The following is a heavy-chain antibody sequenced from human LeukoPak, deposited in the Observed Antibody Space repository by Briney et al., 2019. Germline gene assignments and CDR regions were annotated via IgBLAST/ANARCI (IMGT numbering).Heavy chain of an antibody. V-gene: IGHV3-7*01. CDR3: ARELGRYYMDV. CDR1: GFTFSSYW. Sequence: PGGSLRLSCAASGFTFSSYWMSWVRQAPGKGLEWVANIKQDGSEKYYVDSVKGRFTISRDNAKNSLYLQMNSLRAEDTAVYYRARELGRYYMDVWGKGTTVTVSS. J-gene: IGHJ6*03. CDR2: IKQDGSEK.